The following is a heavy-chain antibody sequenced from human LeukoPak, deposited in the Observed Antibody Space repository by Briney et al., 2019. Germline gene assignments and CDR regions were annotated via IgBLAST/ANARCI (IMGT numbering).Heavy chain of an antibody. CDR1: GYTFTGYY. CDR3: ARDAEGMRGLGLKS. Sequence: ASVKVSCRASGYTFTGYYLHWVRQAPGQGLEWMGWINPNSGGTNYAQKFQGRVTMTRDTSISTAYMELSRLRSDDTAVYYCARDAEGMRGLGLKSWGQGTLVTVSS. CDR2: INPNSGGT. D-gene: IGHD2-8*01. J-gene: IGHJ5*02. V-gene: IGHV1-2*02.